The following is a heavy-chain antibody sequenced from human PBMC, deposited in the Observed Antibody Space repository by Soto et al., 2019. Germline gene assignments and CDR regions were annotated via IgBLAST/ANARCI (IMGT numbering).Heavy chain of an antibody. CDR3: ARHVDYYDSSGYFY. Sequence: PVESLKISCNGSGYSFTSYWISWVLQMPGKGLEWMGRIDPSDSYTNFSPSFQGHVTISADKSISTAYLQWSSLKASDTAMYYCARHVDYYDSSGYFYWGQGTLVTVSS. CDR2: IDPSDSYT. J-gene: IGHJ4*02. V-gene: IGHV5-10-1*01. D-gene: IGHD3-22*01. CDR1: GYSFTSYW.